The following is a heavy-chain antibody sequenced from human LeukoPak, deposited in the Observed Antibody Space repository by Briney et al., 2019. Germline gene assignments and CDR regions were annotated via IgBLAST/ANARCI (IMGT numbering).Heavy chain of an antibody. V-gene: IGHV3-66*01. CDR3: ARVGSGNTYGYADY. J-gene: IGHJ4*02. Sequence: GGSLKLSCAAAGLTVSSNYMTWVRQVPGEGLEWVSVFYNGINTYYADSAKGRFTTSRDNSKNTLYLQMNSLRVEDTAVYLCARVGSGNTYGYADYWGQGTLVTVSS. CDR1: GLTVSSNY. D-gene: IGHD5-18*01. CDR2: FYNGINT.